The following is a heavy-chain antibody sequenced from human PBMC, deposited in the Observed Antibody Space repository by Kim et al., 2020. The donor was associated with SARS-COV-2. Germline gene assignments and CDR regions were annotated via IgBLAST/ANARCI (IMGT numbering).Heavy chain of an antibody. V-gene: IGHV4-31*02. CDR3: ARDCSGGSCSPDAFDI. Sequence: SPKSRVTISVDTSKNQFSLKLSSVTAADTAVYYCARDCSGGSCSPDAFDIWGQGTMVTVSS. D-gene: IGHD2-15*01. J-gene: IGHJ3*02.